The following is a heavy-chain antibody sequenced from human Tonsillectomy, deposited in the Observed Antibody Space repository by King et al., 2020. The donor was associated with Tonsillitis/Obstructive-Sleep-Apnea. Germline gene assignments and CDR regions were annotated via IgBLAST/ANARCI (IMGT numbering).Heavy chain of an antibody. V-gene: IGHV2-70*01. D-gene: IGHD5-18*01. CDR2: IDWDYDK. CDR3: ARILGYSYGANYFDY. Sequence: VTLKESGPALVKPTQTLTLTCTFSGFSLSTSGMCVSWIRQPPGKALEWLALIDWDYDKYYSTSLKTRLTISKDTSKNQVVLTMTNMDPVDTATYYCARILGYSYGANYFDYWGQGTLVTVSS. CDR1: GFSLSTSGMC. J-gene: IGHJ4*02.